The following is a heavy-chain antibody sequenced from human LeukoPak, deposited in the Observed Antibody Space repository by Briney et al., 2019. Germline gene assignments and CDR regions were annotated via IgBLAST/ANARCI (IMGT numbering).Heavy chain of an antibody. Sequence: PSETLSLTCAVYGGSFSGYYWSWIRQPPGKGLEWIGEINHSGSTNYNPSLKSRVTISVDTSKNQFSLKLSSVTAADTAVYYCARGRGYQLLSFFGYWGQGTLVTVSS. V-gene: IGHV4-34*01. D-gene: IGHD2-2*01. CDR1: GGSFSGYY. J-gene: IGHJ4*02. CDR3: ARGRGYQLLSFFGY. CDR2: INHSGST.